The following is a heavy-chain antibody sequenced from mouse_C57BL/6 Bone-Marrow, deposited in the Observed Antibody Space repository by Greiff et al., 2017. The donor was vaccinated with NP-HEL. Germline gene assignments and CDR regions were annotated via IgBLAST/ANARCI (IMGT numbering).Heavy chain of an antibody. CDR1: GFTFSDYY. CDR3: AREDYDYDDFAY. J-gene: IGHJ3*01. Sequence: EVKLVESGGGLVQPGGSLKLSCAASGFTFSDYYMYWVRQTPEKRLEWVAYISNGGGSNYYLEPVKGRFTISRDNAKNTLYLQMSRLKSEDTAMYYCAREDYDYDDFAYWGQGTLVTVSA. V-gene: IGHV5-12*01. D-gene: IGHD2-4*01. CDR2: ISNGGGSN.